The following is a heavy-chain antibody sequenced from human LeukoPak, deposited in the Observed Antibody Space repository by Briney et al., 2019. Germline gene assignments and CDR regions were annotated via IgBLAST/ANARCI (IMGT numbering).Heavy chain of an antibody. V-gene: IGHV3-23*01. J-gene: IGHJ4*02. CDR1: GFSFAAEY. Sequence: GGSLRLSCAVSGFSFAAEYMSWVRQAPGKGLEWVSGISDSGGTTYYADSVKGRFTISRDNSKNTLYLQMNSLRAEDTAVYYCAKHSYRVDSFTDYWGQGTLVTVSS. CDR3: AKHSYRVDSFTDY. CDR2: ISDSGGTT. D-gene: IGHD5-12*01.